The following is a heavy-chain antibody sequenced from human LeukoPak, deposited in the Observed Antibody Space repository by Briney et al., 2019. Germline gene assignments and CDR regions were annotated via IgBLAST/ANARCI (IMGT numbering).Heavy chain of an antibody. CDR3: ARQYCSGGSCYLNAAFDI. Sequence: GGSLRLSCAASGFTFSRYSIHWVRQAPGKGLEWVASASSGRSDSCQCYADSVKGRLTISRDQATLSLYLQMSSLRAEDTAVYYCARQYCSGGSCYLNAAFDIWGEETMVTVSS. J-gene: IGHJ3*02. V-gene: IGHV3-21*01. CDR2: SGRSDSCQ. D-gene: IGHD2-15*01. CDR1: GFTFSRYS.